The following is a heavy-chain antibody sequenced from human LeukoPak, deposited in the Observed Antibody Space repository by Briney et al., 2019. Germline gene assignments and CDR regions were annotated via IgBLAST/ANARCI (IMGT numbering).Heavy chain of an antibody. J-gene: IGHJ4*02. CDR2: IVVGSGNT. CDR3: AAFQNGHPPPHY. D-gene: IGHD1-1*01. Sequence: SVKVSCKASGFTFTSPAMQWVRQARGQRLEWIGWIVVGSGNTNYAQKFQERVTITRDMSTSAAYMELSSLRSEDTAVYYCAAFQNGHPPPHYWGQGTLVTVSS. V-gene: IGHV1-58*02. CDR1: GFTFTSPA.